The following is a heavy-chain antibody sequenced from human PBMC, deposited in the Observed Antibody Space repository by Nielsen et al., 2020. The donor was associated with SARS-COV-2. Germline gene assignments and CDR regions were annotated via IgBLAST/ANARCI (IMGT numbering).Heavy chain of an antibody. Sequence: SETLSLTCSVSGDSISGYYWSWIRQAPGKGLEWIGYIYPSGRTNYNPSLKSRVTQSVDTSKNEISLNLSSVTAADTAVYYCARGETASGPYYYGMEVWGQGTTVTVSS. D-gene: IGHD5-18*01. V-gene: IGHV4-4*08. CDR1: GDSISGYY. CDR3: ARGETASGPYYYGMEV. J-gene: IGHJ6*02. CDR2: IYPSGRT.